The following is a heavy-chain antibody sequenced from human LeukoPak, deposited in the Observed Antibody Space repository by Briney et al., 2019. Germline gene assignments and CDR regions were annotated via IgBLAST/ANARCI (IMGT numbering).Heavy chain of an antibody. V-gene: IGHV3-23*01. CDR1: GFIVSTHY. CDR2: ISGGGGST. D-gene: IGHD3-10*01. J-gene: IGHJ4*02. CDR3: AKHFGSGDYYNFFDS. Sequence: GGSLRLSCAASGFIVSTHYMSWVRQAPGKGLEWVSAISGGGGSTYYADSVKGRFTISRDNSKNTLFLQMNSLRAEDTALYYCAKHFGSGDYYNFFDSRGQGTLLSVSS.